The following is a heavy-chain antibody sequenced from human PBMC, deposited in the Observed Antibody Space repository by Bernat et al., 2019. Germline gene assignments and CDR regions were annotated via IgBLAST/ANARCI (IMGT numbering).Heavy chain of an antibody. CDR2: ISWDGGST. CDR1: GFTFDDYT. D-gene: IGHD2-15*01. J-gene: IGHJ3*02. CDR3: AKDTGIVVGGEFDI. V-gene: IGHV3-43*01. Sequence: EVQLLESGGVVVQPGGSLRLSCAASGFTFDDYTMHWVRQAPGKGLEWVSLISWDGGSTFYADSVKGRFTISRDNSKNSLYLQMNSLRTEDTALYYCAKDTGIVVGGEFDIWGQGTMVTVSS.